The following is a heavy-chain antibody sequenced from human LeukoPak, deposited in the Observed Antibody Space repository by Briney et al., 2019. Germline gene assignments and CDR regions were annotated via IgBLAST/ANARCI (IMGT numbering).Heavy chain of an antibody. V-gene: IGHV3-11*04. J-gene: IGHJ4*02. Sequence: GGSLRLSCAPPGFTFSDHYMTWIRQAPGKGLETVSYIYNGGDTIYYADSVRGRFTVSRDNAESSLYLQMNSLRAEDTAVYYCARGHWGLDYWGRGTLVTVSS. CDR1: GFTFSDHY. CDR3: ARGHWGLDY. D-gene: IGHD7-27*01. CDR2: IYNGGDTI.